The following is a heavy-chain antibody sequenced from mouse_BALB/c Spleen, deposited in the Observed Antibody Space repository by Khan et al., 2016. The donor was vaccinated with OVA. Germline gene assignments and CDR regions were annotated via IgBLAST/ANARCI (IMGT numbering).Heavy chain of an antibody. CDR2: IRNKANDYTS. Sequence: EVELVESGGGLVQPGGSLRLSCTTSGFTFTDYYMSWVRLPPGKALEWLGFIRNKANDYTSEYSVSVKGRFTFSRDNSQSIVYLKMNSLRAEDSATYYCARETVVDVYWYFDVWGAGTTVTVSS. CDR1: GFTFTDYY. CDR3: ARETVVDVYWYFDV. D-gene: IGHD1-1*01. V-gene: IGHV7-3*02. J-gene: IGHJ1*01.